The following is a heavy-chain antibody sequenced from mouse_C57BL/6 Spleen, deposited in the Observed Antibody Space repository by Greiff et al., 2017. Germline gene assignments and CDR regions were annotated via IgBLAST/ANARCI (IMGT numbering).Heavy chain of an antibody. Sequence: QVQLKQPGAELVKPGASVKMSCKASGYTFTSYWITWVKQRPGQGLEWIGDIYPGSGSTNYNEKFKSKATLTVDTSSSTAYMQLSSLTSEYSAVYYCASLITTVVAFDYWGQGTTLTVSS. CDR2: IYPGSGST. D-gene: IGHD1-1*01. J-gene: IGHJ2*01. CDR3: ASLITTVVAFDY. CDR1: GYTFTSYW. V-gene: IGHV1-55*01.